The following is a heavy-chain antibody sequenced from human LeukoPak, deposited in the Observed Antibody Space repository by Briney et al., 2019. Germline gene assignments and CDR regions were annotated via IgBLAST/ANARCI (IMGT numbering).Heavy chain of an antibody. CDR3: ARSPRGYSGYEARLNWFDP. CDR1: GGTFSSYA. V-gene: IGHV1-69*13. J-gene: IGHJ5*02. D-gene: IGHD5-12*01. CDR2: IIPIFGTA. Sequence: SVKVSCKASGGTFSSYAISWVRQAPGQGLEWMGGIIPIFGTANYSQKFQGRVTITADESTSTDYMELSSLRSEDTAVYYCARSPRGYSGYEARLNWFDPWGQGTLVTVSS.